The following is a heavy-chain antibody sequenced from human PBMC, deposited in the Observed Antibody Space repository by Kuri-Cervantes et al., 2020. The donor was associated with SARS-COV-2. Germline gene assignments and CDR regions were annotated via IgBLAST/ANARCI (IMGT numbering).Heavy chain of an antibody. Sequence: LSLTCAASGFTFSRYSMHWVRQAPGKGLEWVAIISYAGINKYYADSVKGRFTLSRDNAKNMLFLQMNSLRAEDTAVYYCVRDGDHWNFDYWGQGTLVTVSS. CDR3: VRDGDHWNFDY. CDR1: GFTFSRYS. J-gene: IGHJ4*02. V-gene: IGHV3-30-3*01. CDR2: ISYAGINK. D-gene: IGHD1-1*01.